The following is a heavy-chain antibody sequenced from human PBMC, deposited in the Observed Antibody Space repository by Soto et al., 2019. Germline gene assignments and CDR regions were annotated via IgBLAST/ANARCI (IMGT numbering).Heavy chain of an antibody. V-gene: IGHV1-18*01. J-gene: IGHJ6*02. CDR1: GYTFTSYG. Sequence: GASVKVSCKASGYTFTSYGISWVRQAPGQGLEWMGWISAYNGNTNYAQKLQGRVTMTTDTSTSTAYMELRSLRSDDTAVYYCARDRVGSSWSAYYYYYGMDVWGQGTTVTVSS. CDR2: ISAYNGNT. D-gene: IGHD6-13*01. CDR3: ARDRVGSSWSAYYYYYGMDV.